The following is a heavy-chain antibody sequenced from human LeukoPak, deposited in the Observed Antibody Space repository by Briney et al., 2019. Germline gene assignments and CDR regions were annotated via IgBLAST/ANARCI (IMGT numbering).Heavy chain of an antibody. D-gene: IGHD4-17*01. Sequence: GGSLRLSCAASGFTFSSYAMHWVRQAPGKGLEWVAAISYDGSNKYYADSVKGRFTISRDNSKNTLYLQMNSLRAEDTAVYYCARDQGNGLDYYSYGMDVWGKGTTVTVSS. CDR3: ARDQGNGLDYYSYGMDV. V-gene: IGHV3-30*04. CDR2: ISYDGSNK. CDR1: GFTFSSYA. J-gene: IGHJ6*04.